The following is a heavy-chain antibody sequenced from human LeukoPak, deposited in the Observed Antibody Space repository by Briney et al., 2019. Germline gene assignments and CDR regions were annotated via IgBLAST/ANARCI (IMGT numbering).Heavy chain of an antibody. CDR3: ARAQSYDFWSGYSFDY. V-gene: IGHV3-21*01. D-gene: IGHD3-3*01. CDR1: GFTFSSYS. Sequence: GGSLRLSCAASGFTFSSYSMNWVRQAPGRGLEWVSSISSSSSYIYYADSVKGRFTISRDYAKNSLYLQMNSLRAEDTAVYYCARAQSYDFWSGYSFDYWGQGTLVTVSS. CDR2: ISSSSSYI. J-gene: IGHJ4*02.